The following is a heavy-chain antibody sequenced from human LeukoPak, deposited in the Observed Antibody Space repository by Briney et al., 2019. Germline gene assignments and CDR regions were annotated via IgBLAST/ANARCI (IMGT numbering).Heavy chain of an antibody. CDR2: ISGSGGST. J-gene: IGHJ3*02. D-gene: IGHD3-22*01. CDR3: AKDLLGRDYYDSSGSDASDI. Sequence: GGSLRLSCAASGFTFSSYAMSWVRQAPGKGLEWVSAISGSGGSTYYADSVKGRFTISRDNSKNTLYLQMNSLRAEDTAVYYCAKDLLGRDYYDSSGSDASDIWGQGTMVTVSS. CDR1: GFTFSSYA. V-gene: IGHV3-23*01.